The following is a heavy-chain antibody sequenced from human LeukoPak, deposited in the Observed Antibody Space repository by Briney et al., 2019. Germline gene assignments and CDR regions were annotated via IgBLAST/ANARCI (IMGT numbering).Heavy chain of an antibody. V-gene: IGHV4-34*01. Sequence: SETLSLTCAVYGGSFSGYYWSWIRQPPGKGLEWIGEINHSGSTNYNPSLKSRVTISVDTSKNQLSLKLSSVTAADTAVYYCARGLGYYGSGSYYKVPRTFDYWGQGTLVTVSP. CDR1: GGSFSGYY. CDR3: ARGLGYYGSGSYYKVPRTFDY. CDR2: INHSGST. J-gene: IGHJ4*02. D-gene: IGHD3-10*01.